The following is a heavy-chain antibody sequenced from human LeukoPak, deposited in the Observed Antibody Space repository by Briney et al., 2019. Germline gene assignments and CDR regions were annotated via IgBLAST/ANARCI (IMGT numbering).Heavy chain of an antibody. V-gene: IGHV1-2*02. Sequence: ASVKVSCKASGYTFTSYGISWVRQAPGQGLEWMGWINPNSGGTNYAQKFQGRVTMTRDTSISTAYMELSRLRSDDTAVYYCARDKIGCSGGSCYIGWFDPWGQGTLVTVSS. D-gene: IGHD2-15*01. CDR2: INPNSGGT. J-gene: IGHJ5*02. CDR1: GYTFTSYG. CDR3: ARDKIGCSGGSCYIGWFDP.